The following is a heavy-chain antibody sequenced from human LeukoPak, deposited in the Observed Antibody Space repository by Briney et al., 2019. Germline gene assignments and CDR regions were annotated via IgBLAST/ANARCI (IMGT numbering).Heavy chain of an antibody. V-gene: IGHV1-18*01. Sequence: ASVKVSCKASGYTFTSYGISWVRQAPGQGLEWMGWISAYNGNTNYAQKLQGRVTMTTDTSTSTAYMELRSLRSDDTAVYYCARVFRGTSNSDAFDIWGQGTMVTVSS. CDR2: ISAYNGNT. J-gene: IGHJ3*02. D-gene: IGHD4-11*01. CDR3: ARVFRGTSNSDAFDI. CDR1: GYTFTSYG.